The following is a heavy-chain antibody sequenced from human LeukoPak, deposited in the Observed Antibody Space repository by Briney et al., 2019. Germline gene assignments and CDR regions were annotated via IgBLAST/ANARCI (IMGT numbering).Heavy chain of an antibody. CDR2: IYPGDSAGDSDT. CDR1: GYSFTNYW. CDR3: ARVRPQDGFDI. Sequence: GESLKISCKGSGYSFTNYWIGWVRQMPGKGLEWMGIIYPGDSAGDSDTRYSPSFRGQVSISADKSISTAYLQWSSLKASDTAMYYRARVRPQDGFDIWGQGTMVTVSS. J-gene: IGHJ3*02. V-gene: IGHV5-51*01.